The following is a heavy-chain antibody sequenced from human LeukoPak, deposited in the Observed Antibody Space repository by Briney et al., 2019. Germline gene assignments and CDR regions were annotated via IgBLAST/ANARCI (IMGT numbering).Heavy chain of an antibody. D-gene: IGHD5/OR15-5a*01. CDR2: VYYTGST. CDR1: VGSISSYF. J-gene: IGHJ4*02. CDR3: ARHVYREGSPFDH. Sequence: SETLSLTCTVSVGSISSYFWSWVRQPPGKGLEWIACVYYTGSTNSNPSLKSRVTMSIDTSKNQFSLKLTSVTAADTAVYYCARHVYREGSPFDHWGQGTLVTVSS. V-gene: IGHV4-59*08.